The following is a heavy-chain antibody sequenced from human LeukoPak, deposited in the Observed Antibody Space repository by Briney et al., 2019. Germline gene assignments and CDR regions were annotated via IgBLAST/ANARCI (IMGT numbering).Heavy chain of an antibody. Sequence: GGSLRLSCAASGFTFSSYAMSWVRQVPGKGLEWVSVISGSGDNTYYADSVKGRFTISRDNSKNMLYPQMNSLRAEDTAVYYCAKWKYSNSGIDDYWGQGTLVTVSS. CDR3: AKWKYSNSGIDDY. D-gene: IGHD6-6*01. J-gene: IGHJ4*02. V-gene: IGHV3-23*01. CDR1: GFTFSSYA. CDR2: ISGSGDNT.